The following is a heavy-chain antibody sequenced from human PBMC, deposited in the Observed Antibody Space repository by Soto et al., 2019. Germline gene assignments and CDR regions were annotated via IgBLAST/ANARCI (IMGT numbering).Heavy chain of an antibody. CDR1: GFTFSSYA. CDR3: AKVKGEGSSWAPHFDY. V-gene: IGHV3-23*01. J-gene: IGHJ4*02. D-gene: IGHD6-13*01. CDR2: ISDSGGST. Sequence: GGSLRLSCAASGFTFSSYAVSWVRQAPGKGLEWVSGISDSGGSTYYADSVKGRFTISRDNSKSTLYLQMNSLRAEDTAVYYCAKVKGEGSSWAPHFDYWGQGTLVTVSS.